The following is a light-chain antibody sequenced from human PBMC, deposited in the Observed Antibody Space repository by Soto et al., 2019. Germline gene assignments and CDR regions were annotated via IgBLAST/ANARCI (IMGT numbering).Light chain of an antibody. CDR1: QSITRNY. Sequence: EIVLTQSPGTLSLSQGERATFTCRASQSITRNYLAWYQQKPGQAPRLLIYGASNRATGTPDRFSGSGSGTDFTLTISRLEPEDFAVYYCQQYGSSPLTFGGGTKVDIK. CDR2: GAS. CDR3: QQYGSSPLT. J-gene: IGKJ4*01. V-gene: IGKV3-20*01.